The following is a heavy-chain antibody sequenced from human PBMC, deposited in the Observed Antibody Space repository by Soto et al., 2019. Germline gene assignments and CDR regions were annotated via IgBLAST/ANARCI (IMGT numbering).Heavy chain of an antibody. J-gene: IGHJ6*02. Sequence: GGSLRLSCAASGSTLSNYGMHWVRQAPGKGLEWVSAISGSGGSTYYADSVKGRFTISRDNSKNTLYLQMNSLRAEDTAVYYCAKDLSPLYYYYGMDVWGQGTTVTVSS. V-gene: IGHV3-23*01. CDR3: AKDLSPLYYYYGMDV. CDR1: GSTLSNYG. CDR2: ISGSGGST.